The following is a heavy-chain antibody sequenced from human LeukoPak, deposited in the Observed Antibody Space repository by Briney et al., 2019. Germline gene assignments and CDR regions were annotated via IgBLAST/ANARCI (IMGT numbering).Heavy chain of an antibody. CDR2: ISYNGST. CDR3: ARDFYDTSGYYSNAFDI. D-gene: IGHD3-22*01. Sequence: SQTLSLTCTVSGGSISSGDYHWSWIRQSPGKGLEWIGYISYNGSTYYNPSLKSRVTISVDTSKNQFSLRLSSVTAADTAVYYCARDFYDTSGYYSNAFDIWGQGTVVTVSS. J-gene: IGHJ3*02. V-gene: IGHV4-30-4*01. CDR1: GGSISSGDYH.